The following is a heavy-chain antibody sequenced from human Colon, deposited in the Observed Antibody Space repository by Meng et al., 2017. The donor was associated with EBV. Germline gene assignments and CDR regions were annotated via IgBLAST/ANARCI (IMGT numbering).Heavy chain of an antibody. CDR2: IYYSGST. Sequence: QVQLQEPGPGLVKPSXXLSFTCGVSGGSISNGDYYWSWVRQSPKKGLEWIGYIYYSGSTYYSPSLKSRVTMSIDTSKNQFSLTLDSVTAADTAVYYCARRGFDVWSGSPELDFWGQGILATVSS. CDR3: ARRGFDVWSGSPELDF. CDR1: GGSISNGDYY. D-gene: IGHD3-3*01. V-gene: IGHV4-30-4*01. J-gene: IGHJ4*02.